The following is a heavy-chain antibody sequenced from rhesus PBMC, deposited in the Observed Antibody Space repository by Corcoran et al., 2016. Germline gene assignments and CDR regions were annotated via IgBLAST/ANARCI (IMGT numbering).Heavy chain of an antibody. J-gene: IGHJ4*01. CDR2: INGNSGST. V-gene: IGHV4-80*01. D-gene: IGHD6-25*01. Sequence: QVQLQESGPGLVKPSETLSLTCAVSGGSFSSYWWSWIHQPPGKGLEWIGEINGNSGSTNYNPSLKSRVTISKDASKNQFSLKLSAVTAADTAVYYCASRGIVAAFDYWGQGVLVTVSS. CDR3: ASRGIVAAFDY. CDR1: GGSFSSYW.